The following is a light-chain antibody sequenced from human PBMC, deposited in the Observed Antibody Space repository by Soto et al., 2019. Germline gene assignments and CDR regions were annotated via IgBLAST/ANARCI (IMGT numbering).Light chain of an antibody. CDR1: SSGVGGYNY. J-gene: IGLJ1*01. CDR2: DVS. CDR3: SSYTSSSTLYV. Sequence: QSLPTHPASAPGSPGQSITISCTGTSSGVGGYNYVSWYQQHPGKAPNLMIYDVSNRPSGVSNRFSGSKSGNTASLTISGLQAEDEADYYCSSYTSSSTLYVFGTGTKVTVL. V-gene: IGLV2-14*01.